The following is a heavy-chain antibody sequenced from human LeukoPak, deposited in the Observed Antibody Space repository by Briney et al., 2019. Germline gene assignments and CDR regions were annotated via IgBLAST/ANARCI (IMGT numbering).Heavy chain of an antibody. Sequence: GASVKVSCKASGGTFSSYAISWVRQAPGQGLEWMGGIIPIFGTANYAQKFQGRVTITADESTSTAYMELSSLRSEDTAVYYCARGGVMKGYYGSGRRYGMDVWGQGPTATVSS. CDR3: ARGGVMKGYYGSGRRYGMDV. V-gene: IGHV1-69*01. CDR1: GGTFSSYA. J-gene: IGHJ6*02. CDR2: IIPIFGTA. D-gene: IGHD3-10*01.